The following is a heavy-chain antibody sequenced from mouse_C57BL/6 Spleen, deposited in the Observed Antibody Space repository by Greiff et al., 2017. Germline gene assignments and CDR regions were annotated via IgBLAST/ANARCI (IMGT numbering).Heavy chain of an antibody. CDR3: ARYISYSNYYFDY. CDR1: GFTFTDYY. V-gene: IGHV7-3*01. J-gene: IGHJ2*01. Sequence: EVMLVESGGGLVQPGGSLSLSCAASGFTFTDYYMSWVRQPPGKALEWLGFIRNKANGYTTEYSASVKGRFTISRDNSQSILYLQMNALRAEDSATYYCARYISYSNYYFDYWGQGTTLTVSS. D-gene: IGHD2-5*01. CDR2: IRNKANGYTT.